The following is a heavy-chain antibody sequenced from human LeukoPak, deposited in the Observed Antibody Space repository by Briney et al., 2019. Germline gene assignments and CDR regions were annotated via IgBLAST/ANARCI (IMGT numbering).Heavy chain of an antibody. CDR3: ARHFAYSSSSYFDY. J-gene: IGHJ4*02. CDR2: VYYTGST. D-gene: IGHD6-6*01. V-gene: IGHV4-59*08. Sequence: SETLSLTCSVSGGSVNTYYWSWIRQPPGRGLEWIGYVYYTGSTNYNPSLKSRVTIFEDKSKNQFSLRLSSVTVADTAVYYCARHFAYSSSSYFDYWGQGNLVTVSS. CDR1: GGSVNTYY.